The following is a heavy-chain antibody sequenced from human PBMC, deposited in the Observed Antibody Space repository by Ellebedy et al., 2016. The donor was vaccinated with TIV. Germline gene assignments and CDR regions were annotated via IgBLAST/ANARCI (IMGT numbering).Heavy chain of an antibody. Sequence: SETLSLTCTVSGASVDKDVHYWSWIRQHPDQGLEWIAYVYTDGDTSYNPSFRSRALISFDTSRNQFSLTLHSVSAADTAVYYCAESTGRSSAWLHFDAWGQGALVAVSS. J-gene: IGHJ4*02. CDR3: AESTGRSSAWLHFDA. CDR2: VYTDGDT. V-gene: IGHV4-30-4*08. D-gene: IGHD6-6*01. CDR1: GASVDKDVHY.